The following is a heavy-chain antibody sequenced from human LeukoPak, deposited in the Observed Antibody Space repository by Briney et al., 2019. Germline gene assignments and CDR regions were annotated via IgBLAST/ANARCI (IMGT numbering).Heavy chain of an antibody. D-gene: IGHD2-2*01. CDR1: GYTFTGYY. V-gene: IGHV1-2*02. CDR3: ARALRTISGMDV. CDR2: MNPHSGGT. Sequence: ASVKVSCKASGYTFTGYYIHWVRQAPGQGLEWLGWMNPHSGGTNYAQNFRGRVTMTTDTSINTAYMELTGLTPDDTALYYCARALRTISGMDVWGQGTTVAVSS. J-gene: IGHJ6*02.